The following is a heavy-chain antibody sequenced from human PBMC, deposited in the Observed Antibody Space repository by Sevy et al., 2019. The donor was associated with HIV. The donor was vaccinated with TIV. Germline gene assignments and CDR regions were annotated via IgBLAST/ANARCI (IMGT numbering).Heavy chain of an antibody. CDR2: IRSKAYGGTT. J-gene: IGHJ6*02. V-gene: IGHV3-49*04. Sequence: GGSLRLSCAASGFTFSNAWMSWVRQAPGKGLEWVGLIRSKAYGGTTEYAASVKGRFSISRDDPKSIAYLQMNSLKTEDTALYYCSRENSYYDFWSGSSGMDVWGQGTTVTVSS. CDR3: SRENSYYDFWSGSSGMDV. D-gene: IGHD3-3*01. CDR1: GFTFSNAW.